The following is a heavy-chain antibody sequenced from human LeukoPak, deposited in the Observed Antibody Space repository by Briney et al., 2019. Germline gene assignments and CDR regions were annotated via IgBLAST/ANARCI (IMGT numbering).Heavy chain of an antibody. CDR3: ARGGYYDFWSGYYIDY. J-gene: IGHJ4*02. CDR1: GGSFSGYY. D-gene: IGHD3-3*01. V-gene: IGHV4-34*01. Sequence: KPSETLSLTCAVYGGSFSGYYWSWIRQPPGKGLEWIGEINHSGSTNYNPSLKSRVTISVDASKNQFSLKLSSVTAADTAVYYCARGGYYDFWSGYYIDYWGQGTLVTVSS. CDR2: INHSGST.